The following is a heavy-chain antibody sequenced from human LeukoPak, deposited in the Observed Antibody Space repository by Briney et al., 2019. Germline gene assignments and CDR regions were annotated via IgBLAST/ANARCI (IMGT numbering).Heavy chain of an antibody. CDR2: ISHSENT. V-gene: IGHV4-4*02. CDR3: ARSDYIWGSYRVYDY. D-gene: IGHD3-16*02. J-gene: IGHJ4*02. CDR1: GGSISSRSW. Sequence: SGTLFLTCAVSGGSISSRSWWSWVRQAPGKGLEWIGEISHSENTNYNPSLKSRVTTSIDKSNNQFSLNLTSVTAADTAVYYCARSDYIWGSYRVYDYWGQGTLVTVSS.